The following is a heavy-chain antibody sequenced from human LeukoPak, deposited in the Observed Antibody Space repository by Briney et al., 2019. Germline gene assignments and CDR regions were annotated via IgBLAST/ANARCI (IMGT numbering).Heavy chain of an antibody. D-gene: IGHD3-10*01. CDR2: TRYDGSNK. Sequence: PGGSLRLSCAASGFTFSSYGMYWVRQAPGKGLEWVAFTRYDGSNKYYADSVKGRFTISRDNSKNTLYLKMNSLRAEDTAVYYCARDFYGSGRHPDYWGQGTLVTVSS. J-gene: IGHJ4*02. CDR3: ARDFYGSGRHPDY. V-gene: IGHV3-30*02. CDR1: GFTFSSYG.